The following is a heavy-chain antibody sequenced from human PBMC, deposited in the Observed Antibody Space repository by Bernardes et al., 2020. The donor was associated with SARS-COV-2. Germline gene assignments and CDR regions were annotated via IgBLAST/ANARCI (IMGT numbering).Heavy chain of an antibody. CDR1: GFTFSNYW. D-gene: IGHD3-16*01. V-gene: IGHV3-74*01. Sequence: LRLSCAAAGFTFSNYWMHWVRQAPGKGLVWVSRINRDGSSTNYADSVKGRFAVSRDNAKNTLYLQMDSLGDDDTAVYYCARGLKVLGGITDYFDSWGQGTLVIVSS. CDR2: INRDGSST. J-gene: IGHJ4*02. CDR3: ARGLKVLGGITDYFDS.